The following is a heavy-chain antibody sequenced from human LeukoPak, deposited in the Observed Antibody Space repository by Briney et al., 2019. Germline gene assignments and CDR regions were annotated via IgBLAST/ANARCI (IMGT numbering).Heavy chain of an antibody. CDR1: GLTFSSYW. CDR2: IKKDGSEK. D-gene: IGHD3-10*01. Sequence: GGSLRLSCAASGLTFSSYWMSWVRQAPGKGLEWVANIKKDGSEKHYADSVKGRFTISRDNAKNTLYLQMNSLRAEDTAVYYCARWYYYGYDDCWGQGTLVTVSS. V-gene: IGHV3-7*03. CDR3: ARWYYYGYDDC. J-gene: IGHJ4*02.